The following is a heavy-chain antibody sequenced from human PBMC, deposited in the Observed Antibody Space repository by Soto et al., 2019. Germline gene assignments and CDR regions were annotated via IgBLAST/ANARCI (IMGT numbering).Heavy chain of an antibody. CDR2: IYYTGNT. V-gene: IGHV4-30-4*08. J-gene: IGHJ4*02. CDR3: ARAWYDSSGYLTFDY. D-gene: IGHD3-22*01. Sequence: SETLSLTCTVSGGSISSGGTGSYWTWIRQLPGKGLEWIGYIYYTGNTYYNPSLKSRVTISVDTSKNQFSLKLSSVTAADTAVYYCARAWYDSSGYLTFDYWGQGTLVTVSS. CDR1: GGSISSGGTGSY.